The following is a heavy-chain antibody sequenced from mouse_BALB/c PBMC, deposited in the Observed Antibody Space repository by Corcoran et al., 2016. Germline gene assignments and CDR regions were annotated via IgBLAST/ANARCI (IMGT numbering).Heavy chain of an antibody. Sequence: EVQLQQSGPELVKPGASVKMSCTASGYTFTSYVMHWVKQKPGQGLEWIGYINPYNDGTKYNEKFKGKATLTSDKSSSTAYMELSSLTSEDSAVYCCARPFITTVVAPAYWGQGTLVTVSA. CDR3: ARPFITTVVAPAY. CDR1: GYTFTSYV. J-gene: IGHJ3*01. D-gene: IGHD1-1*01. V-gene: IGHV1S136*01. CDR2: INPYNDGT.